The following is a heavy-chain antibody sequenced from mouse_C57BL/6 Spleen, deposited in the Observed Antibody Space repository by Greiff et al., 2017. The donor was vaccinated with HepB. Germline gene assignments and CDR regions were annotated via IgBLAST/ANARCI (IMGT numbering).Heavy chain of an antibody. CDR2: ISYDGSN. CDR3: ARGGGNHFDY. D-gene: IGHD2-1*01. V-gene: IGHV3-6*01. Sequence: EVKVEESGPGLVKPSQSLSLTCSVTGYSITSGYYWNWIRQFPGNKLEWMGYISYDGSNNYNPSLKNRISITRDTSKNQFFLKLNSVTTEDTATYYCARGGGNHFDYWGQGTTLTVSS. J-gene: IGHJ2*01. CDR1: GYSITSGYY.